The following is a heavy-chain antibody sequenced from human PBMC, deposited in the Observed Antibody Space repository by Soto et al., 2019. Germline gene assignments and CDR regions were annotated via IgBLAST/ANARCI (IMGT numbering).Heavy chain of an antibody. V-gene: IGHV3-30-3*01. CDR3: ARELWLHSVAGTGWFDP. J-gene: IGHJ5*02. CDR2: ISYDGSNK. CDR1: GFTFSSYA. Sequence: QVQLVESGGGVVQPGRSLRLSCAASGFTFSSYAMHWVRQAPGKGLEWVAVISYDGSNKYYADSVKGRFTISRDNSKNTLYPQMNSLRAEDTAVYYCARELWLHSVAGTGWFDPWGQGTLVTVSS. D-gene: IGHD6-19*01.